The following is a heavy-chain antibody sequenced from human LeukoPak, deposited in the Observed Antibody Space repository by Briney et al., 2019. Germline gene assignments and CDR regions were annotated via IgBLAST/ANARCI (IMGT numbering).Heavy chain of an antibody. CDR2: IYYSGST. V-gene: IGHV4-39*07. CDR1: GGSISSSSYY. J-gene: IGHJ6*03. D-gene: IGHD3-10*01. Sequence: PSETLSLTCTVSGGSISSSSYYWGWIRQPPGKGLEWIGSIYYSGSTYYNPSLKSRVTISVDTSKNQFSLKLSSVTAADTAVYYCARGVRSTMVRGVIYYYYYMDVWGKGTTVTISS. CDR3: ARGVRSTMVRGVIYYYYYMDV.